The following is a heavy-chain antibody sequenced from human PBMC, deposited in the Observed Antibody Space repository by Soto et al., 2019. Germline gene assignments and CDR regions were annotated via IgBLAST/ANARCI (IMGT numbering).Heavy chain of an antibody. CDR2: IYSSGAT. J-gene: IGHJ5*01. V-gene: IGHV4-4*07. Sequence: SETLSLTCTVSGGSINSFYWSWIRQPAGKGLEWIGRIYSSGATNYNPSLRSRVTMSIDASKNQFSLELSSVTAADTAVYYCAREKVPVRSTHNWFDSWGRGTLVTV. CDR1: GGSINSFY. CDR3: AREKVPVRSTHNWFDS. D-gene: IGHD3-10*01.